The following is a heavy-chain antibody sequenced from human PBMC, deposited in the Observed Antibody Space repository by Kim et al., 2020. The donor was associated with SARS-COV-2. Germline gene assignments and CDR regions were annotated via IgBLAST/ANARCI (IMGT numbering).Heavy chain of an antibody. J-gene: IGHJ4*02. Sequence: SVKGRFTISRDNSKSTLYLQMNILRAEDTAVYYCAKEDPEVAVAGSEFDYWGQGTLVTVSS. CDR3: AKEDPEVAVAGSEFDY. V-gene: IGHV3-30*02. D-gene: IGHD6-19*01.